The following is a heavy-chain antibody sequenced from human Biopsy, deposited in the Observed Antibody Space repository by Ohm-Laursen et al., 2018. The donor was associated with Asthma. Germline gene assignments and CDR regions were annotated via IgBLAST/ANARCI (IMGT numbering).Heavy chain of an antibody. J-gene: IGHJ4*02. Sequence: GTLSLTCSVSGASITSSAYYWGWIRQPPGRGLEWIGSMYYGKTTYYSPSLKSRFTISVDTSKNQFSLFLSSVTAADTAVYYCARHDHRWDSYADFWGQGTLVTVSS. CDR3: ARHDHRWDSYADF. CDR2: MYYGKTT. CDR1: GASITSSAYY. V-gene: IGHV4-39*01. D-gene: IGHD2-2*01.